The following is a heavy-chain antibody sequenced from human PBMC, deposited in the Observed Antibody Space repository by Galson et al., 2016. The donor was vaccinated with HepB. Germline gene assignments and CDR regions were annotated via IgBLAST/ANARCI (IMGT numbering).Heavy chain of an antibody. CDR2: ISGSGGST. D-gene: IGHD6-13*01. V-gene: IGHV3-23*01. Sequence: SLRLSCAASGFTFSCYAMSWVRQAPGKGLEWVSSISGSGGSTYYADSVKGRFTIARDNSKNTLYLQMNSLRADDTAEYYCAKDLRYSSSFYVFGNWGQGTLITVSS. J-gene: IGHJ4*02. CDR3: AKDLRYSSSFYVFGN. CDR1: GFTFSCYA.